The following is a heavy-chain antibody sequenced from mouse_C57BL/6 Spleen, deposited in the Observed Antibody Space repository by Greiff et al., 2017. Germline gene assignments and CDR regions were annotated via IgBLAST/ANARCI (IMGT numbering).Heavy chain of an antibody. CDR3: VSYSDLYYYAMDY. Sequence: QVQLKQPGAELVKPGASVKLSCKASGYTFTSYWMHWVKQRPGQGLEWIGMIHPNSGSTNYNEKFKSKATLTVDKSSSTAYMQLSSLTSEDSAVYYCVSYSDLYYYAMDYWGQGTSVTVSS. CDR1: GYTFTSYW. CDR2: IHPNSGST. D-gene: IGHD2-12*01. J-gene: IGHJ4*01. V-gene: IGHV1-64*01.